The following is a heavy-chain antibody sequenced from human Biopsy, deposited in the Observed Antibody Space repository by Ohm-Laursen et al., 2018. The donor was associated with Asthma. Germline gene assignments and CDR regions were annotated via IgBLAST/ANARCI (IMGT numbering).Heavy chain of an antibody. D-gene: IGHD2-2*01. V-gene: IGHV1-69*01. J-gene: IGHJ4*02. CDR3: ARKAGSCISRTCYSLDF. CDR2: INSVFGTT. CDR1: GGTFNTYV. Sequence: SLVKVSCKSLGGTFNTYVIGWARQAPGQGIEWLGGINSVFGTTTYPQKFQDRVTITADDSTSTVYMELSSLRSEDTAVYYCARKAGSCISRTCYSLDFWGQGTLVTVSS.